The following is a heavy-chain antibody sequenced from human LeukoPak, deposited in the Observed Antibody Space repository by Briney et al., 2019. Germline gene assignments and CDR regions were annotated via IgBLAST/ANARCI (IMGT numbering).Heavy chain of an antibody. Sequence: GASVKVSCKVSGYTLTELSMHWVRQAPGKGLEWMGGFDPEDGETIYAQKFQGRVTMTEDTSTDTAYMELSSLRSEDTAVYYCVRSVDVLRYFDWLSGFDYWGQGTLVTVSS. J-gene: IGHJ4*02. D-gene: IGHD3-9*01. CDR3: VRSVDVLRYFDWLSGFDY. CDR2: FDPEDGET. V-gene: IGHV1-24*01. CDR1: GYTLTELS.